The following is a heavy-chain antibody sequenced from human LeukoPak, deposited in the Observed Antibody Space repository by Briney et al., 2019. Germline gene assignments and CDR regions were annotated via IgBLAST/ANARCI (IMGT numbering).Heavy chain of an antibody. CDR3: ARSRSLITMVRGLILGY. CDR1: GFTFSSYW. CDR2: IKQDGSEK. V-gene: IGHV3-7*01. J-gene: IGHJ4*02. Sequence: GGSLRLSCAASGFTFSSYWMTWVRQAPGKGLEWVANIKQDGSEKYYVDSVKGRFTISRDNAKNSLFLQMNSLRAEDTAVYFCARSRSLITMVRGLILGYWGQGTLVTVPS. D-gene: IGHD3-10*01.